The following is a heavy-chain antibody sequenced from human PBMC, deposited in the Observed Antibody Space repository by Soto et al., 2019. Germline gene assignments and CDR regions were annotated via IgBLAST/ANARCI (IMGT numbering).Heavy chain of an antibody. CDR2: TRSKANSYAM. J-gene: IGHJ6*02. V-gene: IGHV3-73*01. CDR3: FREIYFPYYGMDV. Sequence: GPLRLSCAPSGFAFSGSTIHLVRQSAGKGLEWVGCTRSKANSYAMECAVSVTGRFIICRDDSKITAYLQMSSVNIEDTAVYYCFREIYFPYYGMDVWGQGTTVTVSS. CDR1: GFAFSGST. D-gene: IGHD1-26*01.